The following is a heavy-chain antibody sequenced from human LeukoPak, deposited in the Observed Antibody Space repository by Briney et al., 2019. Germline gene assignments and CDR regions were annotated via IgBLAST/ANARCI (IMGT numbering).Heavy chain of an antibody. CDR2: IRYGGCNK. Sequence: GGSLRLSCAPSVFTFSSYGVHGVRQSRGKGVEWVAFIRYGGCNKYNADSRQARLTTSRDNSTKTLSLPMNSMRAADTAVYYCAKVLASAKYHDSGGQKPWDFDFWGQGTLFIVSS. CDR3: AKVLASAKYHDSGGQKPWDFDF. J-gene: IGHJ4*02. D-gene: IGHD3-22*01. V-gene: IGHV3-30*02. CDR1: VFTFSSYG.